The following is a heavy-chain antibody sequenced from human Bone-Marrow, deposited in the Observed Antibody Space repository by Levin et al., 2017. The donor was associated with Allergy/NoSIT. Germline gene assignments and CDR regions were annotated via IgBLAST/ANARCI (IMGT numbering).Heavy chain of an antibody. CDR1: GGSFSGYY. J-gene: IGHJ6*02. CDR2: INHSGST. Sequence: GSLRLSCAVYGGSFSGYYWSWIRQPPGKGLEWIGEINHSGSTNYNPSLKSRVTISVDTSKNQFSLRLNSVTAADTAVYYCARDDNSFYGVDVWGQGTTVTVSS. D-gene: IGHD3-22*01. CDR3: ARDDNSFYGVDV. V-gene: IGHV4-34*01.